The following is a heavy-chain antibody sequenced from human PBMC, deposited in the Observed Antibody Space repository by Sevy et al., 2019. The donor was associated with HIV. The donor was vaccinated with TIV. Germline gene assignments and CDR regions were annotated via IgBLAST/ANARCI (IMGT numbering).Heavy chain of an antibody. D-gene: IGHD6-6*01. Sequence: ASVKVSCKASGYTFTSYGISWVRQAPGQGLEWMGWISAYNGNTNYAQKLHGRVTMTTDTSTSTAYMELRSLRSDGTAVYYCARVGSSSFPLQLFYYYYYYMDVWGKGTTVTVSS. V-gene: IGHV1-18*01. CDR2: ISAYNGNT. CDR1: GYTFTSYG. CDR3: ARVGSSSFPLQLFYYYYYYMDV. J-gene: IGHJ6*03.